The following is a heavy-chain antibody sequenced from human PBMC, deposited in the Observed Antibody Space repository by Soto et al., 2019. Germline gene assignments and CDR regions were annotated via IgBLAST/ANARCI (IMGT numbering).Heavy chain of an antibody. V-gene: IGHV1-18*01. Sequence: ASVKVSCKASGYTFTSYGISWVRQAPGQGLEWMGWISAYNGNTNYAQKLQGRVTMTTDTSTSTAYMELRSLRSDDTAVYYCARVRLTFGGVIALPYYFDYWGQGTLVTSPQ. J-gene: IGHJ4*02. D-gene: IGHD3-16*02. CDR2: ISAYNGNT. CDR3: ARVRLTFGGVIALPYYFDY. CDR1: GYTFTSYG.